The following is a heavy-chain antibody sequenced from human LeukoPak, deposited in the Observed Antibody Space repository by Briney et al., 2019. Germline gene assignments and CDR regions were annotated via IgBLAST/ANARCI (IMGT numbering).Heavy chain of an antibody. Sequence: SETLSLTCTVSGGSVSSGSYYWSWIRQLPGKGLEWIGYIYYSGSTNYNPSLKSRVTISVDTSKNQFSLKLSSVTAADTAVYYCATTRRGVTMVGSYYYGMDVWGKETTVTVSS. CDR3: ATTRRGVTMVGSYYYGMDV. CDR1: GGSVSSGSYY. V-gene: IGHV4-61*01. D-gene: IGHD3-10*02. J-gene: IGHJ6*04. CDR2: IYYSGST.